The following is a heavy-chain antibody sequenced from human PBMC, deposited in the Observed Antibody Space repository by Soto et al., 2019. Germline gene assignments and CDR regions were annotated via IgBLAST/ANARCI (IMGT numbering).Heavy chain of an antibody. Sequence: KPSESLSLTCAVSGGSISSGGYSWSWIRQPPGRGLEWIGYIYHSGSTYYNPSLKSRVTISVDRSKNQFSLKLSSVTAADTAVYYCARVLGTAMVYYFDYWGQGTLVTVSS. D-gene: IGHD5-18*01. V-gene: IGHV4-30-2*01. CDR3: ARVLGTAMVYYFDY. CDR1: GGSISSGGYS. J-gene: IGHJ4*02. CDR2: IYHSGST.